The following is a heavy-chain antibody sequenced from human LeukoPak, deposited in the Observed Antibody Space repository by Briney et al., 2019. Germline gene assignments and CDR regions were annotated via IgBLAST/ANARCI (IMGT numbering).Heavy chain of an antibody. CDR3: ARNPDYYGSGSSFRLYYMDV. CDR1: GFTFDDYG. Sequence: RPGGSLRLSCAASGFTFDDYGMSWVRQAPGKGLEWVSGINWNGGSTVYADSVKGRFTISRDNAKNSLYLQMNSLRAEDTALYYCARNPDYYGSGSSFRLYYMDVWGKGTTVTVSS. V-gene: IGHV3-20*04. CDR2: INWNGGST. D-gene: IGHD3-10*01. J-gene: IGHJ6*03.